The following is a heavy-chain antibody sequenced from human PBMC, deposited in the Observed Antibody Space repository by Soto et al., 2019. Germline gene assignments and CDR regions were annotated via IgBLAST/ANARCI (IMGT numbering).Heavy chain of an antibody. D-gene: IGHD3-9*01. J-gene: IGHJ5*02. CDR1: GGTFSSYA. CDR3: ARDRYYDILTGSNGVNWFDP. Sequence: GASVKVSCKASGGTFSSYAISWVRQAPGQGLEWMGGIIPIFGTANYAQKFQGRVTITADESTSTAYMELSSLRSEDTAVYYCARDRYYDILTGSNGVNWFDPWGQGTLVTVSS. V-gene: IGHV1-69*13. CDR2: IIPIFGTA.